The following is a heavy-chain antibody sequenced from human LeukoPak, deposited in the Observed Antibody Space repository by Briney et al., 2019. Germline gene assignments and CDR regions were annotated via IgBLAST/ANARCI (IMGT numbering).Heavy chain of an antibody. CDR1: GGTFSSYA. J-gene: IGHJ6*02. V-gene: IGHV1-69*04. D-gene: IGHD6-13*01. CDR3: ASIAAAGTPTYYGMDV. CDR2: IIPILGIA. Sequence: SVKVSCKASGGTFSSYAISWVRQAPGQGLEWMGRIIPILGIANYAQKFQGRVTITADKSTSTAYMELSSLRFEDTAVYYCASIAAAGTPTYYGMDVWGQGTTVTVSS.